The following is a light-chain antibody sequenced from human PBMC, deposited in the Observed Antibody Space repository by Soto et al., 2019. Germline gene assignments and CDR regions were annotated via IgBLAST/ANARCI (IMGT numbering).Light chain of an antibody. CDR1: QSISFY. Sequence: EIVLTQSPATLSLSPGERATRSCRASQSISFYLTWYQHKPGQAPRLLIYDASNRATGIPARFSGSGYGTDVTPTISSLEPEDFAVYYCQQRSTWPTFGQGTRLETK. CDR3: QQRSTWPT. V-gene: IGKV3-11*01. CDR2: DAS. J-gene: IGKJ5*01.